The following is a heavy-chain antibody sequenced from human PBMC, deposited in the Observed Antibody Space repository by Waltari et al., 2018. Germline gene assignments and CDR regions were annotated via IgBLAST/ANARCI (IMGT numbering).Heavy chain of an antibody. Sequence: QLQLQESGPGLVKPSETLSLTCTVSGGSIRSSSYYWGWIRQPPGKGLGWIGSIYYRGSTYYTPSLKSRVTISVDTSKNQFSLKLSSVTAADTAVYYCARPRRGGVGGIDYWGQGTLVTVSS. J-gene: IGHJ4*02. CDR3: ARPRRGGVGGIDY. V-gene: IGHV4-39*01. CDR2: IYYRGST. CDR1: GGSIRSSSYY. D-gene: IGHD3-16*01.